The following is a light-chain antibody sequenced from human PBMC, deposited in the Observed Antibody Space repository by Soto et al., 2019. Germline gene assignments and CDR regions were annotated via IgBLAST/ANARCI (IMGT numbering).Light chain of an antibody. CDR3: QKYNSAPLT. CDR2: GAS. Sequence: EIVLTQSQATLSVSPVGRVCLXCRASQTVISNLAWYQQKPGQAPRLLIYGASTRATGVPARFSGGGSGTEFTLTISSLQPEDVATYYCQKYNSAPLTFGGGTKVDIK. J-gene: IGKJ4*01. CDR1: QTVISN. V-gene: IGKV3-15*01.